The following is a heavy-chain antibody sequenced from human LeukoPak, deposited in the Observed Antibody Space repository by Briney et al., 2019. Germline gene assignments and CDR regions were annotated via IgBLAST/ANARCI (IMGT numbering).Heavy chain of an antibody. CDR3: ARGLSDIVATIYYFDY. CDR2: IIPIFGTA. V-gene: IGHV1-69*05. J-gene: IGHJ4*02. D-gene: IGHD5-12*01. Sequence: SVKVSCKASGGTFSSYAISWVRQAPGQGLEWMGGIIPIFGTANYAQKFQSRVTITTDESTSTAYMELSSLRSEDTAVYYCARGLSDIVATIYYFDYWGQGTLVTVSS. CDR1: GGTFSSYA.